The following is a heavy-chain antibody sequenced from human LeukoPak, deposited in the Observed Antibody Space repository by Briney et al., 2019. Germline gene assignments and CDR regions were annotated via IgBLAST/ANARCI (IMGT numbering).Heavy chain of an antibody. CDR1: GGSISGYY. V-gene: IGHV4-59*08. Sequence: SETLSLTRTVSGGSISGYYWSWIRQPPGKGLEWIGYIYHSGSTNYNPSLKSRVTISVDTSKNQFSLKLSSVTAADTAVYYCVRHLKYYYYGMDVWGQGTTVTVSS. J-gene: IGHJ6*02. CDR3: VRHLKYYYYGMDV. CDR2: IYHSGST.